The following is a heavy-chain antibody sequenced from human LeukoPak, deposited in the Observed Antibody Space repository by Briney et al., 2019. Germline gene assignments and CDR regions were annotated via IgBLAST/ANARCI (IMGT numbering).Heavy chain of an antibody. CDR1: GGSISSGSYY. CDR3: ARALGYSGSDYFDY. V-gene: IGHV4-61*02. J-gene: IGHJ4*02. D-gene: IGHD5-12*01. CDR2: IYTSGST. Sequence: SETLSLTCTVSGGSISSGSYYWSWIRQPAGTGLELIGCIYTSGSTNYNPSLKSRVTISVDTSKNQFSLKLSSVTAADTAVYYCARALGYSGSDYFDYRGQGTLVTVSS.